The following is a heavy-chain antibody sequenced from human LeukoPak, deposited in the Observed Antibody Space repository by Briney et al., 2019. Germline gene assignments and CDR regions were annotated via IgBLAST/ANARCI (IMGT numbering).Heavy chain of an antibody. CDR3: ARASSGSYYPDWYFDL. CDR2: TYYRSKWYN. D-gene: IGHD1-26*01. J-gene: IGHJ2*01. V-gene: IGHV6-1*01. CDR1: GDSVSSNSAA. Sequence: SQTLSLTCAISGDSVSSNSAAWNWIRQSPSRGLEWLGRTYYRSKWYNDYAVPVKSRITINPDTSKNQFSLQLNSVTPEDTAVYYCARASSGSYYPDWYFDLWGRGTLVTVSS.